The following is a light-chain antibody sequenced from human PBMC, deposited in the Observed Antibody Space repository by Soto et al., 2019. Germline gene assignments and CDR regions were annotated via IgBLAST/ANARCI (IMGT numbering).Light chain of an antibody. V-gene: IGKV3-15*01. CDR3: QQYNNWPLT. J-gene: IGKJ4*01. Sequence: EIVMTQSPATLSVSPGERATLSCRASQSINNNLAWYQQKPGQGPRLLIYGASSRATGIPARFSGSGSGTAFTITISSLQAEDFAIYYCQQYNNWPLTFGGGTKVEIK. CDR1: QSINNN. CDR2: GAS.